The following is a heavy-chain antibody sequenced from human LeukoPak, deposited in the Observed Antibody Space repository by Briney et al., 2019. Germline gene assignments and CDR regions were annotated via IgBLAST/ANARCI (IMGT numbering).Heavy chain of an antibody. CDR3: AKDGGVTGYYSRGYLDY. D-gene: IGHD3-9*01. CDR2: ISGWGGTT. J-gene: IGHJ4*02. CDR1: VFPFSSHA. Sequence: GGSLRLSCAASVFPFSSHAMRGVRQAPGKALNCVSGISGWGGTTYYADSVKGRFTISRDNSRNTLYLPMSTLRDEDTAVYYCAKDGGVTGYYSRGYLDYWGQGTLVTVSS. V-gene: IGHV3-23*01.